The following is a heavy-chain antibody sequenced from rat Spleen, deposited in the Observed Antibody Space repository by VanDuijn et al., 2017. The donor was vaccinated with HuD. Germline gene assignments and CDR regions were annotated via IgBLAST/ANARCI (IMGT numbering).Heavy chain of an antibody. V-gene: IGHV5-25*01. J-gene: IGHJ2*01. CDR3: TRLEGGGLDY. CDR2: ISTGGGDT. CDR1: GFTFSNYH. D-gene: IGHD1-11*01. Sequence: EVQLVESGGGLVQPGRSMKLSCAASGFTFSNYHMAWVRQAPTKGLEWVASISTGGGDTYYRDSVKGRFTISRDIAKSTLYLQMNSLRSEDTATYYCTRLEGGGLDYWGQGVMVTVSS.